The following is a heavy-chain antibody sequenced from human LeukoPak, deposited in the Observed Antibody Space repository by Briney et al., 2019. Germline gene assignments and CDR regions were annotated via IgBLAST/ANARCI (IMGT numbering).Heavy chain of an antibody. CDR1: RYTFTSYD. CDR2: MNPNSGNT. J-gene: IGHJ5*02. V-gene: IGHV1-8*01. Sequence: ASVKVPCKASRYTFTSYDISWVRQATGQGLEWMGWMNPNSGNTGYAQKFQGRVTMTRNTSISTAYMELSSLRSEDTAVYYCVRRNYGSPRWFDPWGQGTLVTVSS. D-gene: IGHD5-24*01. CDR3: VRRNYGSPRWFDP.